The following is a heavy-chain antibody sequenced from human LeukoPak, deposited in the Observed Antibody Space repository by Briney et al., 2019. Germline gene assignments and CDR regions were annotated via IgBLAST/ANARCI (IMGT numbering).Heavy chain of an antibody. Sequence: PGGSLRLSCAASGFTFSSYAMSWVRRAPGKGLEWVSAISGSGGSTYYADSVKGRFTISRDNSKNTLYLQMNSLRAEDTAVYYCAKDPYLISYFDYWGQGTLVTVSS. CDR2: ISGSGGST. D-gene: IGHD2/OR15-2a*01. CDR1: GFTFSSYA. J-gene: IGHJ4*02. CDR3: AKDPYLISYFDY. V-gene: IGHV3-23*01.